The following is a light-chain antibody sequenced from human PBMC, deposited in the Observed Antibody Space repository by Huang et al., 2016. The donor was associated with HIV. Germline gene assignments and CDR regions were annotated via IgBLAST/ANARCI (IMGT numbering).Light chain of an antibody. CDR3: QQYNNWPRT. J-gene: IGKJ2*01. V-gene: IGKV3-15*01. CDR2: GAS. CDR1: QYVSSN. Sequence: ERVMTQSPATLSVSLGETATLSCRASQYVSSNLAWYQQKPGQAPRLLIYGASTRVTDIPARFSGNGSGIEFTLTISTPQSEDFAVYYCQQYNNWPRTFGQGTKLEIK.